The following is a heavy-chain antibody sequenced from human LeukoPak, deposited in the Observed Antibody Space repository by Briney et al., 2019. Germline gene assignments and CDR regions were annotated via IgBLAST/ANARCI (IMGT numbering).Heavy chain of an antibody. V-gene: IGHV3-11*04. CDR2: ISGSTNTI. J-gene: IGHJ6*03. CDR1: GFTFSDYY. CDR3: ARDQYDSWSGHRFYMDV. Sequence: PGGSLRLSCAASGFTFSDYYMSWIRQTPGKGLQWVSYISGSTNTIYYADSVKGRFTISRDNAKKSLYLEMNSLRAEDTAVYYCARDQYDSWSGHRFYMDVWGKGTTVTVSS. D-gene: IGHD3-3*01.